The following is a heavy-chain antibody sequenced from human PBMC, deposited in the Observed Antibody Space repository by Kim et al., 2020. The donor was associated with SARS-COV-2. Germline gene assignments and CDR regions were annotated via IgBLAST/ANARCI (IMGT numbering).Heavy chain of an antibody. CDR3: EGLNGDYGRNTMDV. Sequence: GGSLRLSCAASRFNFGGYGMHWVRQAPGKGLEWVALIWYDGSKTYHTDSVKGRFTITRDNSQNTLYLQMNSLRVEDQAVYYREGLNGDYGRNTMDVWGQGTTVIVSS. CDR2: IWYDGSKT. CDR1: RFNFGGYG. D-gene: IGHD2-21*01. J-gene: IGHJ6*02. V-gene: IGHV3-33*08.